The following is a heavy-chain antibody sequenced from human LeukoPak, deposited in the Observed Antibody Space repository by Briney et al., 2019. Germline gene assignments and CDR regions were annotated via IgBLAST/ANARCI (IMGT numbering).Heavy chain of an antibody. V-gene: IGHV4-61*02. J-gene: IGHJ4*02. CDR1: GGSISSGSYY. CDR3: AKESYYDSSSFDY. D-gene: IGHD3-22*01. Sequence: SETLSLTCTVSGGSISSGSYYWSWIRQLAGKGLEWIGRIYTSGSTNYNPSLKSRVTISVDTSKNQFSLKLSSVTAADTAMYYCAKESYYDSSSFDYWGQGTLVTVSS. CDR2: IYTSGST.